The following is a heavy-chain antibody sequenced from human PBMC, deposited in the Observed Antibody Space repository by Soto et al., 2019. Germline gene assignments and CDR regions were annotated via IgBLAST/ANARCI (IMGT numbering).Heavy chain of an antibody. J-gene: IGHJ6*02. V-gene: IGHV5-10-1*01. Sequence: LKISCKGSGYSFTNYWITWVRQMPGKGLEWMGRIDPTDSYTTYSPSFQGHVTISTDKSISTVYLQWSSLRASDTAIYYCARRGYAVRVGYYYAMDVWGQGTTVTVSS. CDR2: IDPTDSYT. D-gene: IGHD2-15*01. CDR1: GYSFTNYW. CDR3: ARRGYAVRVGYYYAMDV.